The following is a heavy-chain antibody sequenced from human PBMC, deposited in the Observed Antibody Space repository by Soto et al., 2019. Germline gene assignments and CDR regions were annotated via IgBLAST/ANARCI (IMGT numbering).Heavy chain of an antibody. CDR1: GGSISGYY. CDR2: MYNTGST. V-gene: IGHV4-59*01. Sequence: PSETLSLTCTVSGGSISGYYWSWIRQPPGKGLEWIWYMYNTGSTVYNPSFKSRVTISVDTSKNQFSLKLNSVTAADTAVYYCARDLWGYCGTDCYPLDVWGQGTTVTVSS. CDR3: ARDLWGYCGTDCYPLDV. J-gene: IGHJ6*02. D-gene: IGHD2-21*02.